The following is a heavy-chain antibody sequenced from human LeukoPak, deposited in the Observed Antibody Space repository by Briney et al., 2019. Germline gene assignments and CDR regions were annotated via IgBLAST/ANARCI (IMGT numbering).Heavy chain of an antibody. Sequence: SQTLSLTCTVSGGSISSCGYYWSWIRQHPGKGLEWIGYIYYSGSTYYNPSLKSRVTISVDTSKNQFSLKLSSVTAADTAVYYCAREIAPVMNFDYWGQGTLVTVSS. D-gene: IGHD2-21*01. CDR2: IYYSGST. J-gene: IGHJ4*02. CDR1: GGSISSCGYY. V-gene: IGHV4-31*03. CDR3: AREIAPVMNFDY.